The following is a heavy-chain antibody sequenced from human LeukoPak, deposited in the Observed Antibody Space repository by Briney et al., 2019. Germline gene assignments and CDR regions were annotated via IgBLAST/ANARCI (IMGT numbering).Heavy chain of an antibody. V-gene: IGHV3-23*01. J-gene: IGHJ6*02. CDR3: AKDNWNYGHSSYYYGMDV. Sequence: GGSLRLSCAASGFTFSSYAMSWVRQAPGKGLEWVSAISGSGGSTYDADSVKGRFTISRDNSKRALYLQMNSLRAEDTAVYYCAKDNWNYGHSSYYYGMDVWGQGTTVTVSS. D-gene: IGHD1-7*01. CDR2: ISGSGGST. CDR1: GFTFSSYA.